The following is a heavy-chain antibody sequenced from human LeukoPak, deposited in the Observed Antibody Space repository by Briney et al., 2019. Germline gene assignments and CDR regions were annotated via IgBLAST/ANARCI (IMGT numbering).Heavy chain of an antibody. Sequence: ASVKVSCKASGYTFTGYYMHWVRQAPGQGLEWMGWTNPNSGGTNYAQKFQGGVTMTRDTSISTAYMELSRLRSDDTAVYYCARLIRGLLRLSDIWGQGTMVTVSS. V-gene: IGHV1-2*02. CDR3: ARLIRGLLRLSDI. CDR2: TNPNSGGT. D-gene: IGHD2-15*01. CDR1: GYTFTGYY. J-gene: IGHJ3*02.